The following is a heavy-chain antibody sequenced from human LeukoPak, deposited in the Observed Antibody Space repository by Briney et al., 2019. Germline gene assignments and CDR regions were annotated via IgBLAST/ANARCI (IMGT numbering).Heavy chain of an antibody. V-gene: IGHV3-23*01. D-gene: IGHD3-22*01. Sequence: PGGSLRLSCAASGFTFSSYAMNWVRQAPGKGLEWVSAISGSGGSTYYADSVKGRFTISRDNSKNTLYLQMNSLRAEDTAVYYCASSYYYDSSGNEYWGQGTLVTVSS. CDR1: GFTFSSYA. CDR3: ASSYYYDSSGNEY. CDR2: ISGSGGST. J-gene: IGHJ4*02.